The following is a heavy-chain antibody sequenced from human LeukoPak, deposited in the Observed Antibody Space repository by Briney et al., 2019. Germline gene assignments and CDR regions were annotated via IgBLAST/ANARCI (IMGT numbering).Heavy chain of an antibody. V-gene: IGHV3-7*01. CDR2: IKYDGSEK. J-gene: IGHJ4*02. Sequence: GGSLRLSCGASGLTFSNFWMSWVRQAPGKGLEWVANIKYDGSEKYYVDSVKGRFTISRDNAKNSVYLQMNSLRGEDTAVYYCAPIRLGELSSLWGQGTLVTVSS. D-gene: IGHD3-16*02. CDR3: APIRLGELSSL. CDR1: GLTFSNFW.